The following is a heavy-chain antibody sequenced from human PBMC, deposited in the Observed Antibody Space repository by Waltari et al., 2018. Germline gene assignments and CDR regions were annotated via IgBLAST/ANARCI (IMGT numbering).Heavy chain of an antibody. J-gene: IGHJ4*01. V-gene: IGHV4-34*01. CDR1: GGSFLGYF. CDR3: ARYGEVPASYFFDH. Sequence: QVQLHQWGAGRLKPSETLSLTCAVPGGSFLGYFWSWVRQSPGKGLEWLGSIHYSGSTNYNPTLESRLSLSVDTTKKQFSLKLTSVTAADAALYFCARYGEVPASYFFDHWGQGTLVTVSS. D-gene: IGHD2-21*01. CDR2: IHYSGST.